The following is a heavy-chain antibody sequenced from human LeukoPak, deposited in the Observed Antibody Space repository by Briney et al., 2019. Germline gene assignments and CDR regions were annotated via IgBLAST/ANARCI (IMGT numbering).Heavy chain of an antibody. V-gene: IGHV3-21*04. CDR1: GFTFSSYS. CDR3: ARDTNNGLDV. J-gene: IGHJ6*02. Sequence: GGSLRLSCAASGFTFSSYSMNWVRQAPGKGLEWVSSISSSGRLMQYADSVRGRFTITRDNAQNFMSLQMNNLKPEDTAVYYCARDTNNGLDVWGRGTTVTVS. CDR2: ISSSGRLM. D-gene: IGHD1-20*01.